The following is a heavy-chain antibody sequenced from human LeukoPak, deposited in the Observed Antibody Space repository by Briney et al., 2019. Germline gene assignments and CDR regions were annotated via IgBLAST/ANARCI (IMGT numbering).Heavy chain of an antibody. CDR3: AREGGHGYGYDY. Sequence: GGSLRLSCAAPGFTFSSYEMNWVRQAPGKGLEWVSYITSSGSTIYYADSVKGRFTISRDNAKNSLYLQMNSLRAEDTAVYYCAREGGHGYGYDYWGQGTLVTVSS. CDR1: GFTFSSYE. D-gene: IGHD5-18*01. CDR2: ITSSGSTI. J-gene: IGHJ4*02. V-gene: IGHV3-48*03.